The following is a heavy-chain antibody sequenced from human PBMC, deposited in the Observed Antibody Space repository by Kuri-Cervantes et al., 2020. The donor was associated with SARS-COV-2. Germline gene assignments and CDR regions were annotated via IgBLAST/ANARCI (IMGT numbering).Heavy chain of an antibody. CDR1: GGSFSGYY. V-gene: IGHV4-34*01. J-gene: IGHJ3*01. CDR2: INHSGST. Sequence: GSLRLSCAVYGGSFSGYYWSWVRQPPGKGLEWIGEINHSGSTNYNPSLKSRVTISVDTSKNQFFLNVTSVTAADTAVYYCSRSRVPAAAALWGQGTMVTVSS. D-gene: IGHD2-2*01. CDR3: SRSRVPAAAAL.